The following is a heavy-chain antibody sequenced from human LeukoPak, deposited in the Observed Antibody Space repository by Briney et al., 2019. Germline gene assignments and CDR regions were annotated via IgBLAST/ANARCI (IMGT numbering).Heavy chain of an antibody. Sequence: ASVTVSCKASGYTFTGYYMHWVRQAPGQGLEWMGWINPNSGGTNYAQKFQGRVTMTRDTSISTAYMELSRLRSDDTAVYYCAFVNGVWGPDEYFQHWGQGTLVTVSS. J-gene: IGHJ1*01. V-gene: IGHV1-2*02. CDR2: INPNSGGT. D-gene: IGHD2-8*01. CDR1: GYTFTGYY. CDR3: AFVNGVWGPDEYFQH.